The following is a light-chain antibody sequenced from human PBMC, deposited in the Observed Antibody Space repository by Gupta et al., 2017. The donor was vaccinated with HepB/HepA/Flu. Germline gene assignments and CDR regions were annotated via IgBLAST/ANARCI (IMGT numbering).Light chain of an antibody. CDR2: RVS. CDR3: QQYNNRPGT. V-gene: IGKV3-15*01. J-gene: IGKJ1*01. CDR1: QPVNTN. Sequence: EVVMTQSPGTLSVSPGERATLSCRASQPVNTNLAWYQQKPGQAPRLLIHRVSNRATDIPDRFSGSGSETEFTLTISSLQSEDFALYYCQQYNNRPGTFGQGTKVEI.